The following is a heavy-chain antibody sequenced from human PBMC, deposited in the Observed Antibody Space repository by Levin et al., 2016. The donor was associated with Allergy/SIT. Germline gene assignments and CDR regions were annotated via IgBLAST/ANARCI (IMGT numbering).Heavy chain of an antibody. CDR2: IYYSGST. CDR3: ARGRRGWELLGYYFDY. D-gene: IGHD1-26*01. J-gene: IGHJ4*02. CDR1: GGSISSGGYY. V-gene: IGHV4-31*03. Sequence: SETLFLTCTVSGGSISSGGYYWSWIRQHPGKGLEWIGYIYYSGSTYYNPSLKSRVTISVDTSKNQFSLKLSSVTAADTAVYYCARGRRGWELLGYYFDYWGQGTLVTVSS.